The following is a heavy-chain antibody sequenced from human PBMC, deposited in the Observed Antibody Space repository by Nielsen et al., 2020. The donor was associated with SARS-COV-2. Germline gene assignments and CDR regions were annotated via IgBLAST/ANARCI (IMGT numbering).Heavy chain of an antibody. Sequence: GESLKISCKASGFSFTNYWISWVRQMPGKGLEWMGNIDPTDSHTNYIPSFQGHVTISADKSITTAYLQWSSLEASDSAMYYCARQPRSIISNWFDPWGQGTLVTVST. CDR2: IDPTDSHT. V-gene: IGHV5-10-1*01. CDR3: ARQPRSIISNWFDP. D-gene: IGHD1-14*01. J-gene: IGHJ5*02. CDR1: GFSFTNYW.